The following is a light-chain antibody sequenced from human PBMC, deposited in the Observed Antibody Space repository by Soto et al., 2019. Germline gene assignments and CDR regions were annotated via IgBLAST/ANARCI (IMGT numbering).Light chain of an antibody. J-gene: IGKJ1*01. V-gene: IGKV3-20*01. CDR3: QQYGTSPWT. Sequence: ELVLTQSPGTLSLSLGERATLSCRASQSVPSDYLAWYQQKRGQAPRPLIYGASSRATGIPDRFSGSGAGTDFTLTISRLESEDFAVYYRQQYGTSPWTFGQGTKVDIK. CDR2: GAS. CDR1: QSVPSDY.